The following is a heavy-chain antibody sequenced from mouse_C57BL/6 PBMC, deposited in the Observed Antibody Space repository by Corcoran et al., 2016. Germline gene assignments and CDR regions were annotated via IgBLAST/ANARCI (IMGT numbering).Heavy chain of an antibody. V-gene: IGHV1-76*01. CDR2: TYPGSGNT. CDR3: ARSEYYGSRYRSYFDY. Sequence: QVQLKQSGAEQEKTAASVKLSCKASGSNFTDYYINWVKQRPGQGLEWIARTYPGSGNTYYNEKLKGKATLTAEKSSSTAYMQLSSLTSEDYAVYFCARSEYYGSRYRSYFDYWGQGTTLTVS. J-gene: IGHJ2*01. D-gene: IGHD1-1*01. CDR1: GSNFTDYY.